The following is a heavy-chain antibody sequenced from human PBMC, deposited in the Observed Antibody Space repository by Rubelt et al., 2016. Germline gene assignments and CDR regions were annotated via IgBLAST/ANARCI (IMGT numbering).Heavy chain of an antibody. D-gene: IGHD2-21*02. CDR3: ARDRAYCGGDCYPLFFGMDV. J-gene: IGHJ6*02. CDR2: IWYDGSNE. Sequence: QGQLVESGGGVVQPGRSLRLSCAASGFTFGNYGMHWVRQAPGKGLEWVAVIWYDGSNEDYADSVKGRLTISRANSKNTVYLQMNSLRAEDTAVYYCARDRAYCGGDCYPLFFGMDVWGPGTTVTVSS. CDR1: GFTFGNYG. V-gene: IGHV3-33*01.